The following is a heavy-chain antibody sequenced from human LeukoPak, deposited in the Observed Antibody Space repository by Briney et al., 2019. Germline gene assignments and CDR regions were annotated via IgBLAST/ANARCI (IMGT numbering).Heavy chain of an antibody. CDR3: AKARWHIVVVTAWDHHFGWFDP. J-gene: IGHJ5*02. D-gene: IGHD2-21*02. V-gene: IGHV3-74*01. CDR1: GLTFSSHW. Sequence: GGSLRLSCAASGLTFSSHWMHWVRQAPGKGLVWVSRITNDGSSTTYADSVKGRFTISRDNAKNMLYLQVNSLRAEDTAVYYCAKARWHIVVVTAWDHHFGWFDPWGQGTLVTVSS. CDR2: ITNDGSST.